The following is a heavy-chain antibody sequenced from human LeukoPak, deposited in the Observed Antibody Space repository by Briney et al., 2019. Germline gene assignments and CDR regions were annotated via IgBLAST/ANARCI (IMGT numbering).Heavy chain of an antibody. V-gene: IGHV3-23*01. Sequence: PGGSLRLSCAASGFTFSSYAMNWVRQAPGKGLEWVSAIGGSGGSTYYADSVKGRFTISRDNSKNTLYLQMNSLRAEDTAVYYCAKFAITMIVVVSTFDYWGQGTLVTVSS. D-gene: IGHD3-22*01. CDR2: IGGSGGST. CDR1: GFTFSSYA. CDR3: AKFAITMIVVVSTFDY. J-gene: IGHJ4*02.